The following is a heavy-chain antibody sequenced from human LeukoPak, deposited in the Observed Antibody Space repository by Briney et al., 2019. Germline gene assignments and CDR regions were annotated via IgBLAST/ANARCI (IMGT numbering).Heavy chain of an antibody. CDR1: GGSISSSSYF. Sequence: SETLSLTCTVSGGSISSSSYFWGWIRQPPGKGLEWIGSIYYSGSTYYNPSLKSRVTISVDTSKSQFSLKVSSVTAADTAVYYCARRHYYDSSGYHYYFDYWGQGTLVTVSS. CDR3: ARRHYYDSSGYHYYFDY. J-gene: IGHJ4*02. CDR2: IYYSGST. D-gene: IGHD3-22*01. V-gene: IGHV4-39*01.